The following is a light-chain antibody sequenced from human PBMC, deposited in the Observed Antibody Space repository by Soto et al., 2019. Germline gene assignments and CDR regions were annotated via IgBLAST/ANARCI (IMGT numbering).Light chain of an antibody. J-gene: IGKJ4*01. CDR2: GAS. Sequence: EIVLTQSPGTLSLSPGERATLSCRASQSVGNSYLAWYQQKPGQAPSLLIYGASSRATGIPDRFSGSGSGTDFTLTISRLAPEDFAVYYCQQYGGSPPVTFGGGTKVEI. CDR3: QQYGGSPPVT. V-gene: IGKV3-20*01. CDR1: QSVGNSY.